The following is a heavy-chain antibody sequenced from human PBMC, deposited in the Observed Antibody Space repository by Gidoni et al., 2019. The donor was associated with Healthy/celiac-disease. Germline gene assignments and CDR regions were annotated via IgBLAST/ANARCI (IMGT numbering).Heavy chain of an antibody. V-gene: IGHV3-23*01. CDR1: GFTFSSHA. J-gene: IGHJ6*02. CDR2: ISGSGGST. Sequence: EVQLLESGGGLVQPGGSLRLSCAASGFTFSSHAMSWVRQAPGKGLEWVSAISGSGGSTYYADSVKGRFTISRDNSKNTLYLQMNSLRAEDTAVYYCAKSGSIAARPDDYYYGMDVWGQGTTVTVSS. CDR3: AKSGSIAARPDDYYYGMDV. D-gene: IGHD6-6*01.